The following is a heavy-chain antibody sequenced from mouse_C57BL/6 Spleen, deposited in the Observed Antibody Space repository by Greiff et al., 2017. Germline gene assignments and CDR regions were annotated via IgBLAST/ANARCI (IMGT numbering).Heavy chain of an antibody. CDR3: ARVEGLRTYAMYY. CDR2: IHPNSGST. J-gene: IGHJ4*01. V-gene: IGHV1-64*01. Sequence: QVQLQQPGAELVKPGASVKLSCKASGYTFTSYWMHWVKQRPGQGLEWIGMIHPNSGSTNYNEKFKGKATLTVDKSSRTAYMQLSSLTSEDSAVYYCARVEGLRTYAMYYWGQGTSVTVSS. D-gene: IGHD2-4*01. CDR1: GYTFTSYW.